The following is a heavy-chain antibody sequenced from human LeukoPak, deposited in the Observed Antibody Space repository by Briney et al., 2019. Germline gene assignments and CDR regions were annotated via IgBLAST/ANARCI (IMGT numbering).Heavy chain of an antibody. J-gene: IGHJ4*02. CDR1: GFTFSSYA. V-gene: IGHV3-23*01. D-gene: IGHD4-17*01. Sequence: GGSLRLSCAGSGFTFSSYAMSWVRQAPGKGREGVSAISGSGGSTYYADSVKGRFTISSDNSKNTLYLQMNSLSAEDTAVYSCAKDKEDYGDYEGSFDYWGQGTLVTVSS. CDR3: AKDKEDYGDYEGSFDY. CDR2: ISGSGGST.